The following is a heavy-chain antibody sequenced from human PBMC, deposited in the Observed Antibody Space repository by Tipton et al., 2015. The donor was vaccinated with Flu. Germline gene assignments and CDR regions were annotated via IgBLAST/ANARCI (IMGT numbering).Heavy chain of an antibody. Sequence: TLSLTCTVSGGSISSYYWSWIRQPPGKGLEWIGYIYYSGSTNYNPSLKSRATISVDTSKNQFSLKLSSVTAADTAVYYCARVGGSSYYYYGMDVWGQGTTVTVSS. CDR2: IYYSGST. CDR3: ARVGGSSYYYYGMDV. V-gene: IGHV4-59*01. D-gene: IGHD1-26*01. J-gene: IGHJ6*02. CDR1: GGSISSYY.